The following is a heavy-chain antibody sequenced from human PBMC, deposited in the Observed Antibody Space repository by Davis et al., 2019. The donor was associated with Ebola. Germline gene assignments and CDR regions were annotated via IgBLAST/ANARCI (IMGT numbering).Heavy chain of an antibody. V-gene: IGHV4-31*03. D-gene: IGHD5-18*01. CDR3: ARGGKDTAMDY. Sequence: SESLSLTCTVSGGSISSGGYYWRWIRQHPGKGLEWTGYIYYSGSTYYNPSLKSRVTISVDTSKNQFSLKLSSVTAADTAVYYCARGGKDTAMDYWGQGTLVTVSS. CDR2: IYYSGST. J-gene: IGHJ4*02. CDR1: GGSISSGGYY.